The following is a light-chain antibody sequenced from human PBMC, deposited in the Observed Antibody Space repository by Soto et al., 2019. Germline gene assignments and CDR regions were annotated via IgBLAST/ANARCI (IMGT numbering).Light chain of an antibody. CDR1: SSDVGGYNF. J-gene: IGLJ1*01. Sequence: QSALTQPASVSGSPGQSITISCTGTSSDVGGYNFVSWYQQHPGKAPKLIVSNVSWRPSGVSDRFSGSKSGNTASLTISGLQTDDEADYYCTSYRSGTTLVVFGTGTKVTVL. V-gene: IGLV2-14*03. CDR2: NVS. CDR3: TSYRSGTTLVV.